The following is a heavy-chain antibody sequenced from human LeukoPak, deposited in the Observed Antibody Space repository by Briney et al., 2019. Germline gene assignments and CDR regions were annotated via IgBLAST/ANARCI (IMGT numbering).Heavy chain of an antibody. D-gene: IGHD7-27*01. CDR1: GFTFSSYS. J-gene: IGHJ3*02. Sequence: GGSLRLSCAASGFTFSSYSMNWVRQAPGKGLEWVSSISSSGSTIYYADSVKGRFTISRDNAKNSLYLQMNSLRAEDTAVYYCARNWASGAFDIWGQGTMVTVSS. CDR2: ISSSGSTI. CDR3: ARNWASGAFDI. V-gene: IGHV3-21*04.